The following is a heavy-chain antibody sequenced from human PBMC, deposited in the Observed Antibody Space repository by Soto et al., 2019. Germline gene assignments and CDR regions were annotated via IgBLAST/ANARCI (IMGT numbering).Heavy chain of an antibody. Sequence: QITLKESGPTLVKPTQTLTLTCTFSGFSLSARGVGVGWIRQPPGKALEWLALIYWSDDKRYTPSLKSRLTITKDTSKNQVVLTMTNMDPVDTATYYCAHSPWGAAPDYWGQVTLVTVSS. V-gene: IGHV2-5*01. J-gene: IGHJ4*02. CDR3: AHSPWGAAPDY. CDR1: GFSLSARGVG. CDR2: IYWSDDK. D-gene: IGHD3-16*01.